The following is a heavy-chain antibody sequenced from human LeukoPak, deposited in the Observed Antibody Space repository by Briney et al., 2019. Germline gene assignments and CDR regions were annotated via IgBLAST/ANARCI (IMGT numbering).Heavy chain of an antibody. CDR1: GASITRADHY. CDR2: IHYSGST. V-gene: IGHV4-31*03. Sequence: KASETLSLTCTVSGASITRADHYWSWIRRHPGKGLDWIGHIHYSGSTYYNPSLKSRLTISVDRSNNQFSLKLSSVTAADTAVYYCARDRSRIAAAGTGDYWGQGTLVTVSS. CDR3: ARDRSRIAAAGTGDY. D-gene: IGHD6-13*01. J-gene: IGHJ4*02.